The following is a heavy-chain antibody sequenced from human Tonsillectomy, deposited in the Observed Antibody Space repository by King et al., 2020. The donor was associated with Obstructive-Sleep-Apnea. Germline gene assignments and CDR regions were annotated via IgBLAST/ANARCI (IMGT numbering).Heavy chain of an antibody. J-gene: IGHJ4*02. V-gene: IGHV5-51*01. CDR1: GYIFTNSW. CDR2: IYPGYSDT. CDR3: ARPNMGVVDFLY. Sequence: VQLVESGAELRKPGECLKISCVASGYIFTNSWIGWVRQMPGKGLEWVGIIYPGYSDTRYSPSFEGQGTISAVKSASTAYLQWNSLKASDSAMYYCARPNMGVVDFLYWGQRTLVTVSS. D-gene: IGHD3-16*01.